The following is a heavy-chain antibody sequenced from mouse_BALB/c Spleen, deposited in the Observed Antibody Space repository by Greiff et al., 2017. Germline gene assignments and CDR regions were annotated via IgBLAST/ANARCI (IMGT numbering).Heavy chain of an antibody. CDR1: GFTFSSYA. V-gene: IGHV5-9-4*01. Sequence: EVQLVESGGGLVKPGGSLKLSCAASGFTFSSYAMSWVRQSPEKRLEWVAEISSGGSYTYYPDTVTGRFTISRDNAKNTLYLEMSSLRSEDTAMYYCARDEGTMITRAWFAYWGQGTLVTVSA. D-gene: IGHD2-4*01. CDR3: ARDEGTMITRAWFAY. CDR2: ISSGGSYT. J-gene: IGHJ3*01.